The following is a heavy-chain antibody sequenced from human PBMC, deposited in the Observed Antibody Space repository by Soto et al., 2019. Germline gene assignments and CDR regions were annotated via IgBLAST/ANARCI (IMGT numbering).Heavy chain of an antibody. V-gene: IGHV3-33*01. D-gene: IGHD4-17*01. CDR2: IWYDGSNK. CDR3: ARDHLEGDYAASDY. Sequence: GGSLRHSCGGSGFTLSRYGMHWVRQAPGKGVGWGAVIWYDGSNKYYADSVKGRFTISRDNSKNTLYLQMNSLRAEDTAVYYCARDHLEGDYAASDYWGQGTLVTVSS. J-gene: IGHJ4*02. CDR1: GFTLSRYG.